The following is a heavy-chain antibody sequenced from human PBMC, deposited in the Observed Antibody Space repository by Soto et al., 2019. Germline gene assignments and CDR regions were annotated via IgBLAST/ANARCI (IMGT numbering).Heavy chain of an antibody. Sequence: GGSLRLSCVASGFTFNKYALAWVRQAPGKGLEWVSAISGSGASTYDADSVKGRFTISRDNSKNTLYLQMNSLRAEDTAVYYCARSCYYYDSSGSDDAFDIWGQGTMVTVSS. J-gene: IGHJ3*02. D-gene: IGHD3-22*01. CDR1: GFTFNKYA. V-gene: IGHV3-23*01. CDR2: ISGSGAST. CDR3: ARSCYYYDSSGSDDAFDI.